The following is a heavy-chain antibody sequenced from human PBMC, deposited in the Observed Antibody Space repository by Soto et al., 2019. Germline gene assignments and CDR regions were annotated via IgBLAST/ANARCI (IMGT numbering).Heavy chain of an antibody. V-gene: IGHV3-33*01. J-gene: IGHJ4*02. CDR1: GFTFSRHG. CDR2: ILNDASGH. Sequence: QVQLVESGGGVVQPGTSLRLSCAASGFTFSRHGMHWVRQTPGKGLEWLAVILNDASGHWYADSVKGRFTISRDNFENTLYLQMNGLILEDTAMYSCARDDDYPDNGFDYWGQGTLVTVSS. CDR3: ARDDDYPDNGFDY. D-gene: IGHD4-17*01.